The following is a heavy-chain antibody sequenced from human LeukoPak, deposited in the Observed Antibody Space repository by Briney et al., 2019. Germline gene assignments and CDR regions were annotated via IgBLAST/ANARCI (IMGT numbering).Heavy chain of an antibody. CDR1: GFAVSSNY. Sequence: GGSLRLSCAASGFAVSSNYISWVRQAPGKGLEWVSVVYGGGDTYYADSVKGRCTTSRDDSKNTLYLQMSRLRPEDTAVYYCARATSAYSYANYWGQGTLVTVSS. CDR3: ARATSAYSYANY. D-gene: IGHD5-18*01. J-gene: IGHJ4*02. CDR2: VYGGGDT. V-gene: IGHV3-53*05.